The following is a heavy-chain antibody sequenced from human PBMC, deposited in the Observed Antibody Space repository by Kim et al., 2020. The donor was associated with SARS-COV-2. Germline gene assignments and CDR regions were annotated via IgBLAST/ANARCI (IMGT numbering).Heavy chain of an antibody. CDR2: IGTLYDT. CDR1: EFIFSSYD. J-gene: IGHJ6*02. CDR3: ARGLRLSYPYGMDV. Sequence: GGSLRLFCAASEFIFSSYDIHWVRQVTGQGLEWVSGIGTLYDTYYADSVKGRFTISRDNAKNSVYLHMSSLRAGDTGVYYCARGLRLSYPYGMDVWGQGTTVTVSS. D-gene: IGHD3-16*02. V-gene: IGHV3-13*04.